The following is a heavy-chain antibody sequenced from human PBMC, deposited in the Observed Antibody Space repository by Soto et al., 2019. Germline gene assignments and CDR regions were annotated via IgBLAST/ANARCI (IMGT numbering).Heavy chain of an antibody. D-gene: IGHD3-22*01. J-gene: IGHJ4*02. Sequence: SETLSLTCTVSGVSISGGGYYWTWIRQHPEKGLEWIGFVYYTGSTFYNPSLQSRVSISVDTSKNHFSLELNSMTAADTAIYFCASHRSGSKIDHWGQGPLVTVSA. V-gene: IGHV4-31*03. CDR1: GVSISGGGYY. CDR3: ASHRSGSKIDH. CDR2: VYYTGST.